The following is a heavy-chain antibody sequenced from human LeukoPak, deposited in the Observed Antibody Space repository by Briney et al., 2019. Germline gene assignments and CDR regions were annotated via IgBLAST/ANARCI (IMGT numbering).Heavy chain of an antibody. J-gene: IGHJ6*02. CDR3: AREIAAGYGMDV. V-gene: IGHV3-48*02. CDR1: GLTLSSYS. Sequence: GGSLRLSCAASGLTLSSYSMNWVRQAPGKGLEWVSYISSSSTTMYYADSVKGRFTISRDNAKNSLYLQMNSLRHEDTAVYYCAREIAAGYGMDVWGQGTTVTFSS. D-gene: IGHD6-13*01. CDR2: ISSSSTTM.